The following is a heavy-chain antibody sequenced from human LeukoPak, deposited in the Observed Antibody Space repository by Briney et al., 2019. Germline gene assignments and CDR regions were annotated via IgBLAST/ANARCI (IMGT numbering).Heavy chain of an antibody. CDR3: ARTKIGVAGIPFDY. CDR2: AYYRSKWKK. V-gene: IGHV6-1*01. Sequence: SQTLSLTCAISGDSVSSNTGAWHWIRQSPWRGLEWLGRAYYRSKWKKDYAVSVESRITFNPDTSKNQISLQLNSVTPDDTAVYYCARTKIGVAGIPFDYWGQGTLVTVSS. CDR1: GDSVSSNTGA. D-gene: IGHD6-19*01. J-gene: IGHJ4*02.